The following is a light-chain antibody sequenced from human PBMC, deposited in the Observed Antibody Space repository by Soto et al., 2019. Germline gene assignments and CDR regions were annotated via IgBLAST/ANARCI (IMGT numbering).Light chain of an antibody. J-gene: IGLJ2*01. CDR3: QSYDSSLSGL. CDR1: SSNIGAGYD. V-gene: IGLV1-40*01. Sequence: QSVLTQPPSVSGAPGQRVTISCTGSSSNIGAGYDVHWYQQLPGTAPKFLIYGNSNRPSGVPDRFSGSKSGTSASLAITGLQAEDEADYYCQSYDSSLSGLFGGGTKVTVL. CDR2: GNS.